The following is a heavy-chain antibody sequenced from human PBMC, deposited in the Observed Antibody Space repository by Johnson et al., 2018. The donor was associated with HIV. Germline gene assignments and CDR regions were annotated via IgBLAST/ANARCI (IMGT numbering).Heavy chain of an antibody. Sequence: VQLVESGGGLVQPGRSLRLSCAASGFTFSSYDMHWVRQGPGKGLEWVSGINWNGGSTGYADSVKGRFPISRDNAKNSLYLQMNSLRDEDTAVYYCSKDFGYPRPRDAFDIWGQGTMVTVSS. CDR2: INWNGGST. CDR1: GFTFSSYD. D-gene: IGHD5-12*01. CDR3: SKDFGYPRPRDAFDI. J-gene: IGHJ3*02. V-gene: IGHV3-9*01.